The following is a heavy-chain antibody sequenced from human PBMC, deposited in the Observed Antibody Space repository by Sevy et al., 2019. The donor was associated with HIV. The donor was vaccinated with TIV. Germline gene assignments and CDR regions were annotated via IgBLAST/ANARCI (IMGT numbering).Heavy chain of an antibody. V-gene: IGHV4-59*08. Sequence: SETLSLTCTVSGDSINTYYWSWIRQPPGKGLEWIGYVSHSGNTNYNPSLKSRVSMSVDTSTNQFSLKVKSVTAADTAVYYCARLRWDLVVVPGAAPGCYFDSWGQGTLVTVSS. J-gene: IGHJ4*02. CDR2: VSHSGNT. D-gene: IGHD2-2*01. CDR3: ARLRWDLVVVPGAAPGCYFDS. CDR1: GDSINTYY.